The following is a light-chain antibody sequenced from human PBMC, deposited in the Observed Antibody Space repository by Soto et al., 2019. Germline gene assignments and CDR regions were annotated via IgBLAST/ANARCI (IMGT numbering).Light chain of an antibody. CDR3: SSYTSSSTKVV. V-gene: IGLV2-14*01. CDR1: SSDVGGYNY. Sequence: QSALTQPASVSGSPGQSITISCTGTSSDVGGYNYDSWYQQHPGKAPKLMIYEVSNRPSGVSNRFSGSKSGNTASLTISGLQAEDEADYYCSSYTSSSTKVVFGGGTKLTVL. CDR2: EVS. J-gene: IGLJ2*01.